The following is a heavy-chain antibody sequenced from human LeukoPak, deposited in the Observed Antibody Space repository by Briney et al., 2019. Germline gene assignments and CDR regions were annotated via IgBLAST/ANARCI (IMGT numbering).Heavy chain of an antibody. CDR2: IYSGGST. CDR3: ARDSRLETRDAFDI. V-gene: IGHV3-66*01. J-gene: IGHJ3*02. D-gene: IGHD1-1*01. Sequence: GGSLRLSCAASGFTVSSNYMSWVRQAPGKGLEWVSVIYSGGSTYYADSVKGRFTISRDNSKNTLYLQMNSLRAEDTAVYYCARDSRLETRDAFDIWGQGTMVTVSS. CDR1: GFTVSSNY.